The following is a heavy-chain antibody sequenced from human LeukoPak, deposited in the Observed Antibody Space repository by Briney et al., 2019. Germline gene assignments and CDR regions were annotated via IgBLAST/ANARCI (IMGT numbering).Heavy chain of an antibody. CDR3: ARGWNYFGWFDP. J-gene: IGHJ5*02. CDR2: ISAYNGNT. CDR1: GYTFTGYY. D-gene: IGHD1-7*01. V-gene: IGHV1-18*04. Sequence: ASVKVSCKASGYTFTGYYMHWVRQAPGQGLEWMGWISAYNGNTNYAQKLQGRVTMTTDTSTSTAYMELRSLRSDDTAVYYCARGWNYFGWFDPWGQGTLVTVSS.